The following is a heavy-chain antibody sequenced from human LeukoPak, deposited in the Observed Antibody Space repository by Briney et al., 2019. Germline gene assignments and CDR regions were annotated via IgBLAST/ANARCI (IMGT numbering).Heavy chain of an antibody. V-gene: IGHV3-30*04. D-gene: IGHD6-13*01. J-gene: IGHJ4*02. CDR3: ARASSSWYGGLLDY. CDR1: GFTFSNFA. Sequence: GGSLRLSCAASGFTFSNFAVHWVRQAPGKGLEWVAVISYDGSNKYYADSVKGRFTISRDNSKNRLYLQMNSLRAEDTAVYYCARASSSWYGGLLDYWGQGTLVTVSS. CDR2: ISYDGSNK.